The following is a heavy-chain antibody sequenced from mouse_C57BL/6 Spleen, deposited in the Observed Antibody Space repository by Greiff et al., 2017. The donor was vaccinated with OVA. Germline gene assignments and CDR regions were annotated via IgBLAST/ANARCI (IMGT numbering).Heavy chain of an antibody. CDR2: IRNNANTHAT. Sequence: EVKLEESGGGLVQPGGSLKLSCAASGFTFSDAWMDWVRQSPEKGLEWVAEIRNNANTHATYYAESVKGRFTISRDDSKISVYLQMNSLRAEDTGIYYCTPMDYWGQGTSVTVSS. CDR3: TPMDY. J-gene: IGHJ4*01. V-gene: IGHV6-6*01. CDR1: GFTFSDAW.